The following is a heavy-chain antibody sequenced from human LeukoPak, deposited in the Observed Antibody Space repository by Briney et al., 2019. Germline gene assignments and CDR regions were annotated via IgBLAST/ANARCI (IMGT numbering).Heavy chain of an antibody. CDR2: IYYSGST. J-gene: IGHJ4*02. V-gene: IGHV4-59*08. CDR1: GGSISSYY. D-gene: IGHD3-16*02. CDR3: ARLSWVRGSYPPKPYYFDY. Sequence: SETLSLTCTVSGGSISSYYWSWIRQPPGKGLEWIGYIYYSGSTNYNPSLKSRVTISVDTSKNQFSLKLSSVTAADTAVYYCARLSWVRGSYPPKPYYFDYWGQGTLVTVSS.